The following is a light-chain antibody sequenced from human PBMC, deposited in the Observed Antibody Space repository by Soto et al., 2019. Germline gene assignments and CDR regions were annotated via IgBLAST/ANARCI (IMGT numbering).Light chain of an antibody. J-gene: IGLJ2*01. CDR3: GKWNSSLSAVV. Sequence: QSVLTQPPSVSAAPGQKVTISCSGSSSNIGNNYVSWYQQLPGTAPKLLIYDSNKRPSGIPDRFSGSKSGTSATLGITGPQSGDEADYYCGKWNSSLSAVVFGGGTKLTV. CDR1: SSNIGNNY. CDR2: DSN. V-gene: IGLV1-51*01.